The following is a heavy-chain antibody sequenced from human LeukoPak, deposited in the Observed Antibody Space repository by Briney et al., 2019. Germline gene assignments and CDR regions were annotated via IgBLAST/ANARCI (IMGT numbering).Heavy chain of an antibody. D-gene: IGHD6-13*01. Sequence: PGGSLRLSCAASGFTFSSYWMHWVRQAPGKGLVWVSLINSDGSTTTYADSVKGRFTVSRDNAKNTLYLQMNSLRAEDTAVYYCARPTIAASGAFDYWGQGTLVTVSS. J-gene: IGHJ4*02. CDR1: GFTFSSYW. CDR3: ARPTIAASGAFDY. V-gene: IGHV3-74*01. CDR2: INSDGSTT.